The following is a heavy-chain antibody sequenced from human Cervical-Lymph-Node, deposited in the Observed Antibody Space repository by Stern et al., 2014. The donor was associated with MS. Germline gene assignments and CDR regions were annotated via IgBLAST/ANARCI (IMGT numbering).Heavy chain of an antibody. V-gene: IGHV5-51*03. D-gene: IGHD1-1*01. Sequence: EVQLVESGAEVKKPGESLKISCKGSGYTFTNNWIAWVRQMPGKGLEWMGIIYPDDSDISYSPSLQGQVTISADKSISTAYLQWRSLKAADSAVNYGANPPPRRKWDDPNYGMDVWGQGTTVTVSS. J-gene: IGHJ6*02. CDR3: ANPPPRRKWDDPNYGMDV. CDR2: IYPDDSDI. CDR1: GYTFTNNW.